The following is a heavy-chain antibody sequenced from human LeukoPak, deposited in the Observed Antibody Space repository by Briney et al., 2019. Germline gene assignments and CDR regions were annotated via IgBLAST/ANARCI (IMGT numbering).Heavy chain of an antibody. CDR1: XXXXXXXX. CDR3: PQGPAPYCSGGRCYSPHWYFDL. J-gene: IGHJ2*01. CDR2: XXGXGNXT. D-gene: IGHD2-15*01. V-gene: IGHV3-23*01. Sequence: LXXSCAAXXXXXXXXXVSXXRXAXGXXLXXVXXXXGXGNXTFFAASVPGRFTISLDNSKNTVYLQINSLSAEDPAVYYCPQGPAPYCSGGRCYSPHWYFDLWGRGTLVTVSS.